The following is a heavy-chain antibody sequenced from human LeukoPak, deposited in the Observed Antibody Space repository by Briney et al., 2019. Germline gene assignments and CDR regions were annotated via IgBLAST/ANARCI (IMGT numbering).Heavy chain of an antibody. V-gene: IGHV1-69*01. CDR3: ARDGDCYSSC. CDR2: IIPIFGTA. Sequence: PVASVKVSCKASGGTFSSYAISWVRQAPGQGLEWMGGIIPIFGTANYAQKFQGRVTITADESTSTAYMELSSLRSEDTAVYYCARDGDCYSSCWGQGTLVTVSS. D-gene: IGHD2-21*02. CDR1: GGTFSSYA. J-gene: IGHJ4*02.